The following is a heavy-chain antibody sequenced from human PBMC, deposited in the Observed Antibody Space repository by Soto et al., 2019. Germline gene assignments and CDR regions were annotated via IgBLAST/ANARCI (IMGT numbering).Heavy chain of an antibody. V-gene: IGHV4-4*02. D-gene: IGHD2-21*02. CDR1: GGSVSSSNW. CDR3: ARVPGVVVSADDAFDI. Sequence: QVQLQESGPGLVKPSGTLSLTRAVSGGSVSSSNWWSWVRQSPGKGLEWMGEIYHSGRAHYNPSLTSRASISLGKSKNKWSLRLSSVTAADTAVYYCARVPGVVVSADDAFDIWGPGTRVIVSS. CDR2: IYHSGRA. J-gene: IGHJ3*02.